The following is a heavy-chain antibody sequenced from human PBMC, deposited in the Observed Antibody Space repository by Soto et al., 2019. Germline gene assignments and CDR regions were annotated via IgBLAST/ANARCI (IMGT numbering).Heavy chain of an antibody. D-gene: IGHD3-16*01. Sequence: QVQLVQSGAEVKKPGSSVKVSCKASGGSFSGQAVSWVRQAPGQGLEWMGGIIPIFRTTNYARKFQGRLTITADESTSTASMELTSLRSEDTAIYYGANVPNWGKGTLVNVAS. V-gene: IGHV1-69*01. CDR2: IIPIFRTT. J-gene: IGHJ4*02. CDR1: GGSFSGQA. CDR3: ANVPN.